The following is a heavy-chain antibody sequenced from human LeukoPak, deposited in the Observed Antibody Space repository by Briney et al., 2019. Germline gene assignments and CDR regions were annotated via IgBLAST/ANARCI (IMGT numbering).Heavy chain of an antibody. D-gene: IGHD3-10*01. CDR2: IYPSDSDT. J-gene: IGHJ4*02. CDR1: GYIFTNYW. Sequence: GESLKISCKGSGYIFTNYWIGWVRQMPGKGLEWMGVIYPSDSDTRYSPSFQGQVTISADKSISTAYLQWSSLKASDTAMYYCARQWDGSGSTIDYWGQGTLVTVSS. V-gene: IGHV5-51*01. CDR3: ARQWDGSGSTIDY.